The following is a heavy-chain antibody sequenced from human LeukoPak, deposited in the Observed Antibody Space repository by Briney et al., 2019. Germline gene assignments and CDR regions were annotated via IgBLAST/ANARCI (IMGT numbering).Heavy chain of an antibody. CDR1: GGSFSGYY. Sequence: SETLSLTCAVYGGSFSGYYWSWIRQPPGKGLEWIGEINHSGNTNYNPSLKSRVTISVDTSKNQFSLKLSSVTAADTAVYYCARHDIVGATGYWGQGTLVTVSS. CDR3: ARHDIVGATGY. J-gene: IGHJ4*02. D-gene: IGHD1-26*01. CDR2: INHSGNT. V-gene: IGHV4-34*01.